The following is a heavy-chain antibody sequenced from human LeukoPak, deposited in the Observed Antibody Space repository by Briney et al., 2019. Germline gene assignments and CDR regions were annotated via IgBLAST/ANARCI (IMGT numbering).Heavy chain of an antibody. D-gene: IGHD3-16*01. CDR2: ISGSGSST. CDR3: AKGYYDYVWGSYYFDY. CDR1: GFTFSSYA. Sequence: GGSLRLSCAASGFTFSSYAMSWVRQAPGKGLEWVSAISGSGSSTYYADSVKGRFTISRDNSRDTLYLQMNSLRAEDTAVYYCAKGYYDYVWGSYYFDYWGREPWSPSPQ. V-gene: IGHV3-23*01. J-gene: IGHJ4*02.